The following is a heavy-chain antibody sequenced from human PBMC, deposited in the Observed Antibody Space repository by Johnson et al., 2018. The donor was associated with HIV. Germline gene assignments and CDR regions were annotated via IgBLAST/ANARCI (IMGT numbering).Heavy chain of an antibody. CDR2: IYSGGST. CDR1: GFTFSSYA. Sequence: EVQLVESGGGVVQPGRSLRLSCAASGFTFSSYAMHWVRQAPGKGLEWVSVIYSGGSTYYADSVKGRFTISRDNSKNTLYLQMNSLRAEDTAVYYCARAANVVLPAGTFDIWGRGTMVTVSS. J-gene: IGHJ3*02. V-gene: IGHV3-66*01. CDR3: ARAANVVLPAGTFDI. D-gene: IGHD2-2*01.